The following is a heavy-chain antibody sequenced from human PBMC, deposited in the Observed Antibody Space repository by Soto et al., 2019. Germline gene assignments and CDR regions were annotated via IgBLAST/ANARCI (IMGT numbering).Heavy chain of an antibody. V-gene: IGHV3-49*03. CDR1: GFTFGDYA. Sequence: PGGSLRLSCTASGFTFGDYAMSWFRQAPGKGLEWVGFIRSKAYGGTTEYAASVKGRFTISRDDSKSIAYLQMNSLKTEGTAVYYCTRGTDYDFWSGYYTGIPYFDYWGQGTLVTVS. CDR2: IRSKAYGGTT. D-gene: IGHD3-3*01. CDR3: TRGTDYDFWSGYYTGIPYFDY. J-gene: IGHJ4*02.